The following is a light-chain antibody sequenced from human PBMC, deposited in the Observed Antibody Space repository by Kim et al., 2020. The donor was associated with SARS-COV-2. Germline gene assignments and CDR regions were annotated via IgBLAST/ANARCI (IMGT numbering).Light chain of an antibody. J-gene: IGKJ2*01. CDR3: QQSYTTPFT. CDR2: GAS. Sequence: SASVGDRVTVTCRASQSISTYLNWYQHRPGKAPKLLIYGASSLQSGVPSRFSGSGSGTDFTLTISSLQPEDFATYYCQQSYTTPFTFGQGTKLEI. V-gene: IGKV1-39*01. CDR1: QSISTY.